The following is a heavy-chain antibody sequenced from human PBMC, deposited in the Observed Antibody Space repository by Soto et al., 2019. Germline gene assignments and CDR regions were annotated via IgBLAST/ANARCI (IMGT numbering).Heavy chain of an antibody. J-gene: IGHJ3*01. CDR2: IHSDGSST. D-gene: IGHD2-21*02. CDR3: ASGDRGAVDL. V-gene: IGHV3-74*01. Sequence: EVQLVESEGGLVQPGGSLSLSCAASGFTFSYYWMHWVRQAPGQGLVWVSRIHSDGSSTTSADSVKGRFTISRDNAKNTLSLPMNSLRVEDTAVYYCASGDRGAVDLWCQRRMVTGSS. CDR1: GFTFSYYW.